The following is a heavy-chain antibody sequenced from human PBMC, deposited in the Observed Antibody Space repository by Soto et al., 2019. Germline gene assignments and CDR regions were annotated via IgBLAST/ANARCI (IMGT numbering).Heavy chain of an antibody. CDR1: GGSISSSSYY. V-gene: IGHV4-39*01. J-gene: IGHJ4*02. D-gene: IGHD3-22*01. CDR2: IYYSGST. CDR3: ARHKYHSSGPSAY. Sequence: PSETLSLTCTVSGGSISSSSYYWGWIRQPPGKGLEWIGSIYYSGSTYYNPSLKSRVTISVDTSKNQFSLKLSSVTAADTAVYYWARHKYHSSGPSAYSGQGTLVSVSS.